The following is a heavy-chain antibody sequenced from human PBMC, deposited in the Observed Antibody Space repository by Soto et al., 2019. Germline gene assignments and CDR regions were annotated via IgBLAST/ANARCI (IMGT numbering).Heavy chain of an antibody. CDR2: ISGSGGST. V-gene: IGHV3-23*01. CDR1: GFTFSSYA. J-gene: IGHJ1*01. Sequence: GGSLRLSCAASGFTFSSYAMSWVRQAPGKGLEWVSAISGSGGSTYYADSVKGRFTISRDNSKNTLYLQMNSLRAEDTAVYYCAKGGVNSGYCSSTSCPEYFQHWGQGTLVTVSS. CDR3: AKGGVNSGYCSSTSCPEYFQH. D-gene: IGHD2-2*01.